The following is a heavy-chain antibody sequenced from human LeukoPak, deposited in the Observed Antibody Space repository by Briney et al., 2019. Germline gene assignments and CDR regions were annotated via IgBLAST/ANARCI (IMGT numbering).Heavy chain of an antibody. V-gene: IGHV3-9*01. CDR3: AKERIQLWSKYYYYGMDV. Sequence: GGSLRLSCAASGYTFDDYATHCVRHAPGKRLECVSGLMGNSGSIGYADSVKGRFTSFRNNAKNSLYLQLNSLRAEHTALYSCAKERIQLWSKYYYYGMDVWGQGTTVTVSS. CDR2: LMGNSGSI. D-gene: IGHD5-18*01. CDR1: GYTFDDYA. J-gene: IGHJ6*02.